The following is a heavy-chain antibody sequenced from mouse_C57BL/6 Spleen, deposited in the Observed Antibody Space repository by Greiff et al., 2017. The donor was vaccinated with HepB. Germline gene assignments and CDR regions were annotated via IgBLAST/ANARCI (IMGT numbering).Heavy chain of an antibody. Sequence: QVQLQQSGAELVRPGASVKLSCKASGYTFTDYYINWVKQRPGQGLEWIARIYPGSGNTYYNEKFKGKATLTAEKSSSTAYMQLSSLTSEDSAVYFCAREGAGTSWFAYWGQGTLVTVSA. CDR3: AREGAGTSWFAY. CDR2: IYPGSGNT. V-gene: IGHV1-76*01. CDR1: GYTFTDYY. D-gene: IGHD4-1*01. J-gene: IGHJ3*01.